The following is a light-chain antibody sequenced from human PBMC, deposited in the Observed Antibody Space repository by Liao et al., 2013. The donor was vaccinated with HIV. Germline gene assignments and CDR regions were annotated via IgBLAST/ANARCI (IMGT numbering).Light chain of an antibody. CDR2: YDS. Sequence: SYALTQPPSVSVAPGKTATMTCGGNKIGGKSVHWYQQQPGQAPVLVISYDSERPSGISERFSGSNSGNTATLTISRVEAGDEADYYCQVWDSTSDHRVFGGGTKLTVV. J-gene: IGLJ3*02. V-gene: IGLV3-21*04. CDR3: QVWDSTSDHRV. CDR1: KIGGKS.